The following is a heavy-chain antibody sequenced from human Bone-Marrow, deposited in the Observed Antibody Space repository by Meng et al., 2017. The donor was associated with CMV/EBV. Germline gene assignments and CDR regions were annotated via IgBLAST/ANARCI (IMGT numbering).Heavy chain of an antibody. J-gene: IGHJ6*02. V-gene: IGHV1-69*05. D-gene: IGHD3-3*01. CDR2: IIPIFGTA. CDR3: ARAKLRFLEWLLMSRYGMDV. Sequence: SVKVSCKASGGTFSSYAISWVRQAPGQGLEWMGGIIPIFGTANYAQKFQGRVTITTDESTSTAYMELSSLRSEDTAVYYCARAKLRFLEWLLMSRYGMDVWGQGTTVTVSS. CDR1: GGTFSSYA.